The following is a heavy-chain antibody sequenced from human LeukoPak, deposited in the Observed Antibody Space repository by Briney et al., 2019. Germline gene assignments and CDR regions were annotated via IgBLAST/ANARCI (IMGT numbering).Heavy chain of an antibody. J-gene: IGHJ4*02. CDR1: GCTFSSYA. V-gene: IGHV3-23*01. D-gene: IGHD3-10*01. Sequence: GGSLRLSCAASGCTFSSYAMSWVRQAPGKGLEWVSAISGSGTGADYADSVKGRFTISRDTSKNTLYLQMNSLRAEDSAIHYCAKGVYNYYGSGSFTLASWGQGTQVTVPS. CDR3: AKGVYNYYGSGSFTLAS. CDR2: ISGSGTGA.